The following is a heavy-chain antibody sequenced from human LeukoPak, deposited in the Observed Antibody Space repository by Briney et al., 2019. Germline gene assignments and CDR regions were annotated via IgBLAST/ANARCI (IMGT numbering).Heavy chain of an antibody. J-gene: IGHJ5*02. CDR2: IYPGDSDT. Sequence: GESLKISCKGSGYSFTSYWIGWVRQMPGKGLEWMGIIYPGDSDTRYSPSFQGQVTISADKSISTAYLQWSSLKASDTAMYHCARLYGSGSYWGWFDPWGQGTLVTVSS. CDR3: ARLYGSGSYWGWFDP. D-gene: IGHD3-10*01. CDR1: GYSFTSYW. V-gene: IGHV5-51*01.